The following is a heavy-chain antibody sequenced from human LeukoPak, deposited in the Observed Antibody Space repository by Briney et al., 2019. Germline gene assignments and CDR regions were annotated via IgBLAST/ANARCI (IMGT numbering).Heavy chain of an antibody. CDR1: EYTFTDYA. V-gene: IGHV1-3*01. Sequence: ASVKVSCKASEYTFTDYAINWVRQAPGQRLEWMGWINAGNGDTRYSQRFQGRVTITRDTSASTAYMELSSLASEDTAVYYCARGRWSAATASYYLDFWGQGTLVTVSS. CDR2: INAGNGDT. CDR3: ARGRWSAATASYYLDF. J-gene: IGHJ4*02. D-gene: IGHD5-24*01.